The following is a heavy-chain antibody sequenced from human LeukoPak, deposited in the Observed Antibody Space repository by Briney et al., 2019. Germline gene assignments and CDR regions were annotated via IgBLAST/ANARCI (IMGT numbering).Heavy chain of an antibody. CDR2: ISYDGSNK. J-gene: IGHJ4*02. Sequence: GGSLRLSCAASGFTFSSYAMHWVRQAPGKGLEWVAVISYDGSNKYYADSVKGRFTISRDNSKNTLYLQMNSLRAEDTAVYYCARGYYDRYLDYWGQGTLVTVSS. D-gene: IGHD3-22*01. CDR3: ARGYYDRYLDY. V-gene: IGHV3-30-3*01. CDR1: GFTFSSYA.